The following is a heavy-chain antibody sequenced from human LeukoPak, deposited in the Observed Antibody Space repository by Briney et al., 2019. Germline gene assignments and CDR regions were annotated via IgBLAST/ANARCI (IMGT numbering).Heavy chain of an antibody. J-gene: IGHJ4*02. Sequence: GGSLRLSCADSEYSISRGWKCWGTQAPGEGVEWVANIKHDGGENYYVGSVKGRFTISRDNAKNSLYLQMYTLRAEDTAFYYCAKNLWLSNYWGQGTLVTVSS. CDR1: EYSISRGW. D-gene: IGHD5-24*01. CDR2: IKHDGGEN. CDR3: AKNLWLSNY. V-gene: IGHV3-7*03.